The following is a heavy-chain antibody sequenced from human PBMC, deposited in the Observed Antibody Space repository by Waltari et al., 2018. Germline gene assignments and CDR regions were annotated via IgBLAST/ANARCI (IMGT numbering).Heavy chain of an antibody. CDR2: IILIFGTA. CDR1: GGTFSSYA. CDR3: ARVHYDILTGYDLNWFDP. J-gene: IGHJ5*02. D-gene: IGHD3-9*01. V-gene: IGHV1-69*01. Sequence: QVQLVQSGAEVKKPGSSVKVSCKASGGTFSSYAISWVRQAPGQGLEWMGGIILIFGTANDAQKFQGRVTITADESTSTAYMELSSLRSEDTAVYYCARVHYDILTGYDLNWFDPWGQGTLVTVSS.